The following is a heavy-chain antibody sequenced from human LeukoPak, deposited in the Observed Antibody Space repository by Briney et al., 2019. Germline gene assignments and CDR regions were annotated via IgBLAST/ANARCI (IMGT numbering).Heavy chain of an antibody. Sequence: GASVKVSCRVSGYTLTELSMHWVRQAPGKGLEWMGGFDPEDGETIYAQKFQGRVTMTEDTSTDTAYMELSSLRSEDTAVYYCATGGSGTLSDWFDPWGQGTLVTVPS. CDR2: FDPEDGET. D-gene: IGHD1-1*01. CDR3: ATGGSGTLSDWFDP. CDR1: GYTLTELS. J-gene: IGHJ5*02. V-gene: IGHV1-24*01.